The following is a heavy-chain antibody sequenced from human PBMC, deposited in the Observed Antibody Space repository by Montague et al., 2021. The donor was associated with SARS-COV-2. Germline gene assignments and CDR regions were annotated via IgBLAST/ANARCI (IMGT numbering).Heavy chain of an antibody. CDR1: GYSISSGYY. V-gene: IGHV4-38-2*02. CDR3: AVNSNYYYYYGMDV. D-gene: IGHD4-11*01. J-gene: IGHJ6*02. CDR2: IYHSGST. Sequence: SETLSLTCTVSGYSISSGYYWGWIRQPPGKGLEWIGSIYHSGSTYYNPSLKSRVTRSVDTSKNQFSLKLSSVTAADTAVYYCAVNSNYYYYYGMDVWGQGTTVTVSS.